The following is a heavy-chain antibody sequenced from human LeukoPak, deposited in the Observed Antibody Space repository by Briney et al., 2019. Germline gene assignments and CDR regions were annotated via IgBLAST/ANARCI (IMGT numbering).Heavy chain of an antibody. CDR1: GGTFSSYA. CDR3: ARGSVLRFLEWLDCYYYMDV. D-gene: IGHD3-3*01. CDR2: IIPIFGTA. J-gene: IGHJ6*03. Sequence: SVKVSCKASGGTFSSYAISWVRQAPGQGLEWMGRIIPIFGTANYAQKFQGRVTITTDESTSTACMELSSLRSEDTAVYYCARGSVLRFLEWLDCYYYMDVWGKGTTVTVS. V-gene: IGHV1-69*05.